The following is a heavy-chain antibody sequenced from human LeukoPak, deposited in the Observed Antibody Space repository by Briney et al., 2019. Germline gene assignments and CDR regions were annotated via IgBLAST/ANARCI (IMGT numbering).Heavy chain of an antibody. CDR2: MNPKSGNT. Sequence: ASVKVSCKASGYTFTNYDINWVRQATGQGLEWMGWMNPKSGNTGYAQKFKGRLTMTRDTSMRTAYMELSSLKSDDTAVYYCARRLDTIEFDPWGQGTLATVSS. V-gene: IGHV1-8*01. D-gene: IGHD5-12*01. J-gene: IGHJ5*02. CDR1: GYTFTNYD. CDR3: ARRLDTIEFDP.